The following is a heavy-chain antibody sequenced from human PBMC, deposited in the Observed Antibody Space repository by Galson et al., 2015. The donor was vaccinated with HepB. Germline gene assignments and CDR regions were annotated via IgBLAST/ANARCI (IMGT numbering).Heavy chain of an antibody. CDR1: GFTFSSYA. CDR2: ISGSGGST. D-gene: IGHD6-19*01. J-gene: IGHJ6*02. CDR3: AKDQSDSSGSSGYYYYGMGV. V-gene: IGHV3-23*01. Sequence: SLRLSCAASGFTFSSYAMSWVRQAPGKGLEWVSAISGSGGSTYYADSVKGRFTISRDNSKNTLYLQMNSLRAEDTAVYYCAKDQSDSSGSSGYYYYGMGVWGQGTTVTVSS.